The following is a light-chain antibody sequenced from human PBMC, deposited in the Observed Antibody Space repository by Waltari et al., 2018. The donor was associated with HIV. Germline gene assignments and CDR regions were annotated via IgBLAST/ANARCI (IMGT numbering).Light chain of an antibody. CDR2: RNN. V-gene: IGLV1-47*01. CDR3: AAWDDSLSGWV. CDR1: SSNTGINY. Sequence: QSVLTQPPSASGPPGQRVTISCSGSSSNTGINYVYWYQQPQGTAPKLLIYRNNQRPSGVPDRFSGSKSGTSASLAISGLRSEDEADYYCAAWDDSLSGWVFGGGTKLTVL. J-gene: IGLJ3*02.